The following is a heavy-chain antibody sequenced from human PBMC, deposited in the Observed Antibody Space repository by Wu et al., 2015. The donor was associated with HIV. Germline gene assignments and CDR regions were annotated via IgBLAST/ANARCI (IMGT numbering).Heavy chain of an antibody. CDR1: GGTFSSYA. CDR2: IIPIFGTA. Sequence: QVQLVQSGAEVKKPGSSVKVSCKASGGTFSSYAISWVRQAPGQGLEWMGGIIPIFGTANYAQKFQGRVTITADESTSTAYMELSSLRSEDTAVYYCARGIAARDYYDRLYYFDYWGQGTLVHRLL. J-gene: IGHJ4*02. V-gene: IGHV1-69*12. D-gene: IGHD6-6*01. CDR3: ARGIAARDYYDRLYYFDY.